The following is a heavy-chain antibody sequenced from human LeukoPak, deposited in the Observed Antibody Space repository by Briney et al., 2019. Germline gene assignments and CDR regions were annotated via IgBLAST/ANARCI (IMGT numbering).Heavy chain of an antibody. J-gene: IGHJ4*02. Sequence: GGSLRLSCAASGFTFSSYAMSWVRQAPGKGLEWVSAISGSGGSTYYADSVKGRFTISRDNSKNTLYLQMNSLRAEDTAVYYCPKGDCWSGYYTGYGYWGQGTLVTVSS. CDR1: GFTFSSYA. D-gene: IGHD3-3*01. V-gene: IGHV3-23*01. CDR3: PKGDCWSGYYTGYGY. CDR2: ISGSGGST.